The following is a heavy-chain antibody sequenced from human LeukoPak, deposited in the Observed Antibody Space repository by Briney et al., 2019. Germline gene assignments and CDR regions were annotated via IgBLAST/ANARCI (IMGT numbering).Heavy chain of an antibody. V-gene: IGHV3-53*01. CDR3: ARGGRGSAAVVAPRSFDI. Sequence: PGGSLRLSCEASGFTVSSTHMVWVGQAPGKGLEWASVTYTGGNSYYAGSVQGRFIISRDISKNTLYLQMNNLRAEDSALYYCARGGRGSAAVVAPRSFDIWGQGTMVTVSS. J-gene: IGHJ3*02. CDR2: TYTGGNS. D-gene: IGHD3-22*01. CDR1: GFTVSSTH.